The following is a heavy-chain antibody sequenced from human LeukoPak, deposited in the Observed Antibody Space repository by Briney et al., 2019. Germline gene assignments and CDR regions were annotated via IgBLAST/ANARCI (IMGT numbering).Heavy chain of an antibody. CDR1: GFTLSNYW. D-gene: IGHD5-18*01. J-gene: IGHJ4*02. CDR2: IKEDGSMT. CDR3: ARDERAGYYIY. Sequence: GGSLRLSCEASGFTLSNYWMSWVRQAPGRGLEWVANIKEDGSMTQYADSVRGRFTISRDYAKSSVFLQMSGLKAEDSAVYYCARDERAGYYIYWGQGTLVTVSS. V-gene: IGHV3-7*01.